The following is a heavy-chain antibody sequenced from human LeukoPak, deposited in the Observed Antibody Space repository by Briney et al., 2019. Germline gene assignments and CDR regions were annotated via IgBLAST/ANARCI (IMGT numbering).Heavy chain of an antibody. D-gene: IGHD1-26*01. V-gene: IGHV4-59*01. J-gene: IGHJ4*02. CDR2: IYNSGNT. CDR3: ARGYSHPDS. Sequence: SEAPSLTCTVSGGFISIYYWNWIRQPPGKGLEWIGYIYNSGNTNYNPSLKSRVTISLDTSKNQISLKVTSVTAADTAVYYCARGYSHPDSWGQGTLVTVSS. CDR1: GGFISIYY.